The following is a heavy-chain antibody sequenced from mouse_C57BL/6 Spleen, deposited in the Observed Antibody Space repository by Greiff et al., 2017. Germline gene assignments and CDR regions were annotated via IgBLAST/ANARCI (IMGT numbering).Heavy chain of an antibody. D-gene: IGHD1-1*01. Sequence: VQLQQSGAELVRPGSSVKLSCKASGYTFTSYWLHWVKQRPIQGLEWIGNIDPSDSETHYNQKFKDKATLTVDKSSSTAYMQLSSRTSEDSAVYYCARGGIITTVVATRAMDYWGQGTSVTVSS. CDR1: GYTFTSYW. CDR3: ARGGIITTVVATRAMDY. V-gene: IGHV1-52*01. CDR2: IDPSDSET. J-gene: IGHJ4*01.